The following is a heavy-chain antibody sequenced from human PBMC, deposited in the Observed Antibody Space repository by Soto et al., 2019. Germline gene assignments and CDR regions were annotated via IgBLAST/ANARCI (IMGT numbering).Heavy chain of an antibody. V-gene: IGHV4-31*01. Sequence: QVQLQESGPGLVKPSQTLSLTCTVSGGSISSGGYYWSWIRQHPGKGLEWIGYIYYSGSTYYNPSLESLVTISVDTSKNQFSLKLSSVTAADTAVYYCARSDQTTVTTSSLDYWGQGTLVTVSS. CDR3: ARSDQTTVTTSSLDY. J-gene: IGHJ4*02. CDR1: GGSISSGGYY. D-gene: IGHD4-17*01. CDR2: IYYSGST.